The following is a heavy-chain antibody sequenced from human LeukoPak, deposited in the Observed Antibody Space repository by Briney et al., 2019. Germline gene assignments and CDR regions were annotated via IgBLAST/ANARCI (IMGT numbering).Heavy chain of an antibody. D-gene: IGHD2-2*01. J-gene: IGHJ3*02. CDR1: GFSLWRHG. CDR3: AREQATSSAAGAFDI. Sequence: PGGSLRLSCETSGFSLWRHGMHWVRQAPGKGLEWVGVSWYGGSDYADSVKGRFTVSRDIFKNTMYLQMNSLRVEDTALYYCAREQATSSAAGAFDIWGQGTVVTVSS. CDR2: SWYGGSD. V-gene: IGHV3-33*01.